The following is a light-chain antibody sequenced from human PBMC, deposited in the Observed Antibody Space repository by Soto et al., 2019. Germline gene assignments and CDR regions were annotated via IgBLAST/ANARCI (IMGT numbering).Light chain of an antibody. Sequence: QLVLTQPPSASGTPGQRVTVSCSGTYSNIGINDVHWYRQLSGTAPQILIYDTSQRATGVPDRFSGSRSGTSASLVISGLQTEDGADYHCAAWDDSLNGPAFGGGTKLTVL. CDR2: DTS. V-gene: IGLV1-44*01. CDR1: YSNIGIND. J-gene: IGLJ2*01. CDR3: AAWDDSLNGPA.